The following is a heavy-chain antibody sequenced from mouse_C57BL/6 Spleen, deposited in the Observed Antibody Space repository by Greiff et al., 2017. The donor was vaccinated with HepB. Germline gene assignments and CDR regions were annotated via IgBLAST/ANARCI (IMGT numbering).Heavy chain of an antibody. J-gene: IGHJ2*01. Sequence: QVQLQQPGAELVKPGASVKMSCKASGYTFTSYWITWVKQRPGQGLEWIGDIYPGSGSTNYNEKFKSKATLTADTSSSTAYMQLSSLTSEDSAVYYCARGDYYGSSYDDYWGQGTTLTVSS. CDR3: ARGDYYGSSYDDY. V-gene: IGHV1-55*01. CDR2: IYPGSGST. D-gene: IGHD1-1*01. CDR1: GYTFTSYW.